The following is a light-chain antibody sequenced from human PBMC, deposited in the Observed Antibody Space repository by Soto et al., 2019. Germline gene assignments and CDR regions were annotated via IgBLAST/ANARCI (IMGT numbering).Light chain of an antibody. J-gene: IGLJ3*02. V-gene: IGLV2-18*02. Sequence: QSALTQPPSISGSPGQSVTISCTGPSSVFGVYKSVSWYHQSPGTVPKLIIYEVTNRPSGVPDRFSGSKSGNTASLTISGLQAEDEGDYYCSSFTASNTWVIGGGTKVTVL. CDR1: SSVFGVYKS. CDR2: EVT. CDR3: SSFTASNTWV.